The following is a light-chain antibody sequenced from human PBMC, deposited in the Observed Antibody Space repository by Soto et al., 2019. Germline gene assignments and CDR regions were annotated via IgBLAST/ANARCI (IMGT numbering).Light chain of an antibody. V-gene: IGKV3-20*01. CDR1: QSVRSSY. CDR2: GTS. Sequence: IVLTQSPCTLSLSPGERATLSCRASQSVRSSYFAWYQQKPGQAPRLLIYGTSSRATGIPDRFSGSGSGTDFTLTISRLEPEDSAVYYCHQYGASQTFGQGTKVDIK. J-gene: IGKJ1*01. CDR3: HQYGASQT.